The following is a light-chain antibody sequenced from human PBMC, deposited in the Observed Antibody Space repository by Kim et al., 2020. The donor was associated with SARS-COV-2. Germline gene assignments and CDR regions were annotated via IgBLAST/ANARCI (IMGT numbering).Light chain of an antibody. CDR3: QQYSHWPLT. J-gene: IGKJ4*01. Sequence: EIVMTQSPATLSVSPGERPTLSCRASQSVSGNLAWYQQKPGQAPRLLIYGASTRATGIPGRFSGSGSGTEFTLTISSLQSEDFAVYYCQQYSHWPLTFGGGTKVDIK. CDR2: GAS. CDR1: QSVSGN. V-gene: IGKV3D-15*01.